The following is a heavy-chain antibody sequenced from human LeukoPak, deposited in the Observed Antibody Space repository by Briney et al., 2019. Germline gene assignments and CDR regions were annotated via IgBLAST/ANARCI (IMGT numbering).Heavy chain of an antibody. CDR3: ARASPNRSPPDY. V-gene: IGHV4-59*08. CDR1: GGSLSGFF. J-gene: IGHJ4*02. CDR2: VYNSGNT. D-gene: IGHD1-26*01. Sequence: SETLSLTCTVSGGSLSGFFWSWIRQPPGKGLEWIGYVYNSGNTDYNPSLKSRVTISQDTSNNQFSLKLNFVTAADTAVYYCARASPNRSPPDYWGQGTLVTVSS.